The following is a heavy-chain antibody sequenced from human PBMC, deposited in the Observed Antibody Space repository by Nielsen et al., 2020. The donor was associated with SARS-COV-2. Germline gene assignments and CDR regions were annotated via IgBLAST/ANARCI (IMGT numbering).Heavy chain of an antibody. J-gene: IGHJ3*01. CDR1: GFTLSSLW. Sequence: GESPIISCAASGFTLSSLWMSWVRQVPGKGLEWVADIMPDGSEKVYVDSVKGRFTISRDNAKNSMSLQMNSLRVEDTAVYYCARDWSRAFDVWGQGSMVTVSS. V-gene: IGHV3-7*01. CDR2: IMPDGSEK. CDR3: ARDWSRAFDV.